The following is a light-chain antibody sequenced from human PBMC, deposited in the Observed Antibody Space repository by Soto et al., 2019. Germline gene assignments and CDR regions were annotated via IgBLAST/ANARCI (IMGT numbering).Light chain of an antibody. CDR3: QHYGLSPRT. J-gene: IGKJ1*01. V-gene: IGKV3-20*01. CDR1: QSVSSSY. Sequence: EIVLTQSPGTLSLSPGERATLSCRASQSVSSSYLAWYQQKPGQAPRLFIYAASIRATGIPDRFSGSGSGTDFTLTISSLEPEDFAVYYCQHYGLSPRTFGRGTKVEIK. CDR2: AAS.